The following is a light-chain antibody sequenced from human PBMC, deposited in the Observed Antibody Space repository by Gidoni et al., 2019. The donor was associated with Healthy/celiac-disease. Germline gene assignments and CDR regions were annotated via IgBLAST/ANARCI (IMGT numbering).Light chain of an antibody. CDR3: QQRSNWPPT. CDR1: QSVSTY. J-gene: IGKJ5*01. V-gene: IGKV3-11*01. CDR2: YAS. Sequence: EIVLLQSPATLSWSPGERATLSCSASQSVSTYLAWYHQKPRQAPSLLLYYASTRHPGIPPSFSGSGCGTAFTLTISSLEPEDFAVYYCQQRSNWPPTFGQGTRLEIK.